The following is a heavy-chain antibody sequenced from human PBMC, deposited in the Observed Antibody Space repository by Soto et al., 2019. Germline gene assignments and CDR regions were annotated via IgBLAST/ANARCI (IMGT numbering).Heavy chain of an antibody. D-gene: IGHD5-12*01. CDR3: ASRDIVTAISSFDY. J-gene: IGHJ4*02. Sequence: EVHLVESGGGLVPPGGSLRLSCAASGFTFSSYSMNWVRQAPGKGLEWVSYISSSSSTIYYADSVKGRFTISRDNAKNSLYLQMNSLRDEDTAVYYCASRDIVTAISSFDYWGQGTLVTVSS. CDR1: GFTFSSYS. V-gene: IGHV3-48*02. CDR2: ISSSSSTI.